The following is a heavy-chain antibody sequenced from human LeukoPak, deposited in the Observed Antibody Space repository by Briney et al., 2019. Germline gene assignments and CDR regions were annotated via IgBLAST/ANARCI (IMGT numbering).Heavy chain of an antibody. CDR3: ARDRRDGYCLGH. CDR1: GFTVSSSY. J-gene: IGHJ5*02. Sequence: PGGSLRLSCAASGFTVSSSYMSWVRQALGRGLEWVSVIYSGGSTDYAESVKGRFTISRDNSKNTLYLQMNSLRAEDTAVYYCARDRRDGYCLGHWGQGTPVTVSS. D-gene: IGHD5-24*01. CDR2: IYSGGST. V-gene: IGHV3-66*01.